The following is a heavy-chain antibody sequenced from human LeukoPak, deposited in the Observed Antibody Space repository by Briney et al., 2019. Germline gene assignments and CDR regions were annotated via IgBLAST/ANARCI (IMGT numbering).Heavy chain of an antibody. CDR1: GYTFIRYY. V-gene: IGHV1-2*02. CDR2: INPNSAGT. CDR3: SKSGCCGYFNY. J-gene: IGHJ4*02. Sequence: ASVTVSCQACGYTFIRYYLLWVRQAPGQGLGWMGWINPNSAGTSFAQKFQGRVTLTRDTSISTAYMELSRLTSDDTAAYYCSKSGCCGYFNYWGQGTLVTVSS. D-gene: IGHD1-26*01.